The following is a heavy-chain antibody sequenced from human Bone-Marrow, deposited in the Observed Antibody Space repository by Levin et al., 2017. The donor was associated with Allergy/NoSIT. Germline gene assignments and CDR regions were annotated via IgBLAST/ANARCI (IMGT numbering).Heavy chain of an antibody. CDR2: IFPGGSDT. D-gene: IGHD5-24*01. Sequence: TCEASGYSFPNSWIGWVRLMPGKGLEWVAIIFPGGSDTRYNPSFQGQVTISADKSISTAYLQWSSLRASDTAMYYCARHNNYGFDYWGQGTLVTVSS. CDR1: GYSFPNSW. J-gene: IGHJ4*02. CDR3: ARHNNYGFDY. V-gene: IGHV5-51*01.